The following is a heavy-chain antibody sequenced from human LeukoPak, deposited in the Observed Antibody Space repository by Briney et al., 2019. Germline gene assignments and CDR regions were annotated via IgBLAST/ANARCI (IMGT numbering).Heavy chain of an antibody. Sequence: ASVKVSCKASGYTFTSYAMHWVRQAPGQRLEWMGWINAGNGNTKYSLKFQGRVTITRDTSASTAYMELSSLRSEDTAVYYCARSGSGSKSLDYWGQGTLVTVSS. CDR2: INAGNGNT. CDR3: ARSGSGSKSLDY. D-gene: IGHD3-10*01. CDR1: GYTFTSYA. V-gene: IGHV1-3*01. J-gene: IGHJ4*02.